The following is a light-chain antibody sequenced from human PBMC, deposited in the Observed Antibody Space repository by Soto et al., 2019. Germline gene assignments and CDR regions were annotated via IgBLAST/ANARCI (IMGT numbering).Light chain of an antibody. J-gene: IGLJ3*02. CDR1: SGHSSFI. V-gene: IGLV4-60*03. Sequence: QLVLTQSSSASASLGSSVKLTCTLSSGHSSFIIAWHQQQPGKAPRYLMKLESTGSYNKGSGVPDRFSGSSSGADRYLTISNLQSEDEADYYCETWDSNTWVFGGGTKLTVL. CDR3: ETWDSNTWV. CDR2: LESTGSY.